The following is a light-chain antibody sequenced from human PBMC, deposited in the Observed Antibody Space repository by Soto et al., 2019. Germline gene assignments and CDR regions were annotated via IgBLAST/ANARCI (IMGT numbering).Light chain of an antibody. Sequence: DIQMTQSPSALSASVGDRVTITCRASQSINHWLAWYQQKPGRAPKLLIYGTSTLQSGVPSRFSGSGSRTDFTLTITRLQPDDFATYYCQQYNGYSRAFDQGTKVEVK. J-gene: IGKJ1*01. CDR1: QSINHW. CDR3: QQYNGYSRA. CDR2: GTS. V-gene: IGKV1-5*01.